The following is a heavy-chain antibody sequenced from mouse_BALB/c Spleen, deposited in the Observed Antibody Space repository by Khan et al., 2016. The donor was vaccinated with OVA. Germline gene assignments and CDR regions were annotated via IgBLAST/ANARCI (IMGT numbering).Heavy chain of an antibody. Sequence: VQLKQSGPELVKPGASVKISCKASGYSFTGYFMNWVMQSHGKSLEWIGRINPHIGETFYNQKFKDKATLTVDESSRTAHMELRGLASEDSAVYYCARKNGSDFDYWGQGTTLTVSS. CDR1: GYSFTGYF. CDR3: ARKNGSDFDY. D-gene: IGHD1-1*01. J-gene: IGHJ2*01. CDR2: INPHIGET. V-gene: IGHV1-20*02.